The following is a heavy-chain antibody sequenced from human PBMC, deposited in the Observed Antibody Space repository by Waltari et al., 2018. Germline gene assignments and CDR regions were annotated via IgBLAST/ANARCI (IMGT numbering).Heavy chain of an antibody. V-gene: IGHV4-39*07. CDR2: IYYSGST. D-gene: IGHD6-19*01. CDR3: ARDGGAVAGVDY. Sequence: QLQLQESGPGLVKPSETLSLTCTVSGGSISSSSYYWGWIRQPPGKGLEWIGSIYYSGSTYYNPSLKSRVTISVDTSKNQFSLKLSSVTAADTAVYYCARDGGAVAGVDYWGQGTLVTVSS. J-gene: IGHJ4*02. CDR1: GGSISSSSYY.